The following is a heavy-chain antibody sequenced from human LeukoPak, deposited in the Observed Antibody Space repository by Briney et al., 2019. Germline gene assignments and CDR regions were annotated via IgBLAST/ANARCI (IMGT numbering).Heavy chain of an antibody. Sequence: SETLSLTCTVSGGSISSYYWSWIRQPPGKGLEWIGYIYTSGSTNYNPSLKSRVTISVDTSKNQFSLKLSSVTAADTAVYYCARRYAGGTLGYWGQGTLVTVSS. J-gene: IGHJ4*02. V-gene: IGHV4-4*09. CDR1: GGSISSYY. CDR2: IYTSGST. CDR3: ARRYAGGTLGY. D-gene: IGHD3-16*01.